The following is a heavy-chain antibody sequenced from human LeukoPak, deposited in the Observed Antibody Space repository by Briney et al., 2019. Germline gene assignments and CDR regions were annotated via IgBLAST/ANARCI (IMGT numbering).Heavy chain of an antibody. V-gene: IGHV4-34*01. J-gene: IGHJ4*02. D-gene: IGHD2-8*01. CDR1: GGSFSGYY. CDR2: INHSGST. CDR3: ARVGCTNGVCYLKYGTQRYFDY. Sequence: KTSETLSLTCAVYGGSFSGYYWSWIRQPPGKGLEWIGEINHSGSTNYNPSLKSRVTLSVDTSKNQFSLKLSSVTAADTAVYYCARVGCTNGVCYLKYGTQRYFDYWGQGTLVTVSS.